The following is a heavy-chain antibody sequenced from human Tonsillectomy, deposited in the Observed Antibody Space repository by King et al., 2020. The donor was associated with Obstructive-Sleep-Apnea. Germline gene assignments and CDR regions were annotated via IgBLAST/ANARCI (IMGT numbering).Heavy chain of an antibody. Sequence: VQLVQSGGGLVQPGGSLRLSCAASGFTVSSNNMNWVRQAPGKGLEWVSLISSGGTTYYADSVKGRFTISRDNSKNTLYLQMNSLRAEDTAVYYCARLWQQWKSEFHYWGQGTLVTVSS. CDR3: ARLWQQWKSEFHY. J-gene: IGHJ4*02. D-gene: IGHD6-19*01. CDR1: GFTVSSNN. V-gene: IGHV3-66*04. CDR2: ISSGGTT.